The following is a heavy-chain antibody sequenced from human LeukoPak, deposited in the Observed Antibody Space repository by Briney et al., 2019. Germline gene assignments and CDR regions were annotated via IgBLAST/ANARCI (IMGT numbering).Heavy chain of an antibody. CDR3: ASQYSSSNPFDY. Sequence: PGGSLRLSCAASGFTFSSYAMHWVRQAPGKGLEWVAVISYDGSNKYYADSVKGRFTISRDKSKNTLYLQMNSLRAEDTAVYYCASQYSSSNPFDYWGQGTLVTVSS. V-gene: IGHV3-30-3*01. D-gene: IGHD6-13*01. J-gene: IGHJ4*02. CDR1: GFTFSSYA. CDR2: ISYDGSNK.